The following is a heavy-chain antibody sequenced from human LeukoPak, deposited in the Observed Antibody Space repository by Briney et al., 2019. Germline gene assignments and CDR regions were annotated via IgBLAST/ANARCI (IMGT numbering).Heavy chain of an antibody. CDR2: INTDGSST. Sequence: SGGSLRLSCAASGFTFSSNWMHWVRQAPGKGLVCVSRINTDGSSTSYADSVKGRFTISRDNAKDTLYLQMNSLGAEDTAVYYCAKGTYDFSSWGQGTLVTVSS. V-gene: IGHV3-74*01. CDR1: GFTFSSNW. D-gene: IGHD3-3*01. J-gene: IGHJ5*02. CDR3: AKGTYDFSS.